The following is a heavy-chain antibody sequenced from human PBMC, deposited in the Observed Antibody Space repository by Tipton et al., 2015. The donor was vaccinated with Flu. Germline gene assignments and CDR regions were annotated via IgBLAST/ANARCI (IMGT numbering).Heavy chain of an antibody. V-gene: IGHV3-21*01. CDR2: ISSSSSYI. Sequence: SLRLSCAASGFTFSSYSRNWVRQAPGKGLEWVSSISSSSSYIYYADSVKGRFTISRDNAKNSLYLQMNSLRAEDTAVYYCARDDGAAAGTKFGYWGQGTLVTVSS. J-gene: IGHJ4*02. CDR1: GFTFSSYS. CDR3: ARDDGAAAGTKFGY. D-gene: IGHD6-13*01.